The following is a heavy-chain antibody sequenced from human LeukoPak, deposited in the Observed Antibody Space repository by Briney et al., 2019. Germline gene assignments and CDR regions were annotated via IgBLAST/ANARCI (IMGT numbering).Heavy chain of an antibody. V-gene: IGHV4-59*11. CDR1: GVSISGHY. J-gene: IGHJ4*02. Sequence: SETLSLTCTVSGVSISGHYWSWVRQPPEKGLEWIGYVYDSGGTNYNPSLKSRVTISVDTSKNQFSLNLSSVTAADTAVYYCARGHYYDSSGDYWAEGTLVTVSS. CDR2: VYDSGGT. CDR3: ARGHYYDSSGDY. D-gene: IGHD3-22*01.